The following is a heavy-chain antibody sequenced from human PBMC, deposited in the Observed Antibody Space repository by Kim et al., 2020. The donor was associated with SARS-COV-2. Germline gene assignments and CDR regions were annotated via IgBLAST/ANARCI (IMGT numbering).Heavy chain of an antibody. J-gene: IGHJ4*02. Sequence: SAQKCPGRVTITADESTSPAYMELSSLRSEDTAVYYCARLGHDYGGTFDYWGQGTLVTVSS. D-gene: IGHD4-17*01. CDR3: ARLGHDYGGTFDY. V-gene: IGHV1-69*01.